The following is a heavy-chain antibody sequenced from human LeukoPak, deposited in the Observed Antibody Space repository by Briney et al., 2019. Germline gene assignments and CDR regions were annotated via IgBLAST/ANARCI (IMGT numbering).Heavy chain of an antibody. D-gene: IGHD6-19*01. V-gene: IGHV4-59*01. Sequence: SETLSLTCTVSGGSISSYYWCWIRQPPGKGLEWIGYIYYSGSTNYNPSLKSRVTISVDTSKNQFSLKLSSVTAADTAVYYCARTRIAVAATRYYFDYWGQGTLVTVSS. CDR2: IYYSGST. J-gene: IGHJ4*02. CDR1: GGSISSYY. CDR3: ARTRIAVAATRYYFDY.